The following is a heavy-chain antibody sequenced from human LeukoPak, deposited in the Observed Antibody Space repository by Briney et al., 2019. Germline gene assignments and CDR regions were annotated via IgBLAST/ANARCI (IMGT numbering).Heavy chain of an antibody. CDR2: IYYSGST. CDR3: ARLRYSYGNDY. V-gene: IGHV4-31*03. Sequence: PSETLSLTCTVSGGSISSGGYYWSWTRQHPGKGLEWIGYIYYSGSTYYNPSLKSRVTISVDTSKNQFSLKLSSVTAADTAVYYCARLRYSYGNDYWGQGTLVTVSS. D-gene: IGHD5-18*01. CDR1: GGSISSGGYY. J-gene: IGHJ4*02.